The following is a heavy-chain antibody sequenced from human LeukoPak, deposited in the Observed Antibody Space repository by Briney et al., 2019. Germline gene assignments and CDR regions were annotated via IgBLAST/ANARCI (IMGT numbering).Heavy chain of an antibody. CDR3: ARVKDYGDNRGYWYDP. CDR2: INHSGST. CDR1: GGSFSGYY. D-gene: IGHD4-17*01. V-gene: IGHV4-34*01. J-gene: IGHJ5*02. Sequence: SETLSLTCAVYGGSFSGYYWSWIRQPPGKGLEWIGEINHSGSTNYNPSLKSRVTISVDTSKNQFSLKLSSVTAADTAVYYCARVKDYGDNRGYWYDPFGHGTLVTRSS.